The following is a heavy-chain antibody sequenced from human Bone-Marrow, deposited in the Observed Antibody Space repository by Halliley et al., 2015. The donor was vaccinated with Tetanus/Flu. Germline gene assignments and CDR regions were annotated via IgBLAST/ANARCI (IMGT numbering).Heavy chain of an antibody. CDR2: ISGRGEST. CDR3: AKVGWNDVGALSPFDF. J-gene: IGHJ4*02. Sequence: SGISGRGESTYYAVSVKGRFTTSRDNSNSALFLHLNSLRAEDTAVYYCAKVGWNDVGALSPFDFWGQGTVVTVSS. D-gene: IGHD1-1*01. V-gene: IGHV3-23*01.